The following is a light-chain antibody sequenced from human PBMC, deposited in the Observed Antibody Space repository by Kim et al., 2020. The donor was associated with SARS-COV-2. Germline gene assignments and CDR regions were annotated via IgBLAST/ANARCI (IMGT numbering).Light chain of an antibody. CDR3: QQRDNWPLT. CDR1: QSIARY. CDR2: DAS. V-gene: IGKV3-11*01. Sequence: LSPGERATLSCRASQSIARYLGWYQQKPGQAPRLLIHDASHRATGISDRFSGSGSGTDFTLTISSLEPEDFAVYYCQQRDNWPLTFGPGTKVDIK. J-gene: IGKJ3*01.